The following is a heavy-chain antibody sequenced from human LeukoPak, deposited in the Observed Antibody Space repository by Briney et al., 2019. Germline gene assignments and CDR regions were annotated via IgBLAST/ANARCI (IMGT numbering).Heavy chain of an antibody. CDR1: GFTFSSFW. D-gene: IGHD2-15*01. CDR3: AKQLGYCSDGSCYFPY. CDR2: ISTDGGTT. V-gene: IGHV3-74*01. J-gene: IGHJ4*02. Sequence: GGSLRLSCAASGFTFSSFWMHWVRQVPGKGLVWVSRISTDGGTTTYADSVRGRFTISRDNANNTLYLQMNSLRAEDTAVYYCAKQLGYCSDGSCYFPYWGQGTLVTVSS.